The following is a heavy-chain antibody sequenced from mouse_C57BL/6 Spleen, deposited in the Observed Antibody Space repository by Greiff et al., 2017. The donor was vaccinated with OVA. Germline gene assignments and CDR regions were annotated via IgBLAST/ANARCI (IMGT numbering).Heavy chain of an antibody. Sequence: DVHLVESGGGLVKPGGSLKLSCAASGFTFSSYAMSWVRQTPEKRLEWVATISDGGSYTYYPDNVKGRFTISRDNAKNNLYLQMSHLKSEDTAMYYCARDEGYDYGGYFDYWGQGTTLTVSS. CDR1: GFTFSSYA. CDR3: ARDEGYDYGGYFDY. CDR2: ISDGGSYT. V-gene: IGHV5-4*01. D-gene: IGHD2-4*01. J-gene: IGHJ2*01.